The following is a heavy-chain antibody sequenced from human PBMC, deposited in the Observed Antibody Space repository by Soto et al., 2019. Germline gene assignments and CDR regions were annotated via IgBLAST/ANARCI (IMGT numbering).Heavy chain of an antibody. V-gene: IGHV3-74*01. CDR2: INSDGSST. CDR1: GFTFSSYW. J-gene: IGHJ6*03. CDR3: ARTGIRYYDILTGPYYMDV. Sequence: GGSLRLSCAASGFTFSSYWMHWVRQAPGKGLVWVSRINSDGSSTSYADSVKGRFTISRDNAKNTLYLQMNSLRAEDTAVYYCARTGIRYYDILTGPYYMDVWGKGTTVTVSS. D-gene: IGHD3-9*01.